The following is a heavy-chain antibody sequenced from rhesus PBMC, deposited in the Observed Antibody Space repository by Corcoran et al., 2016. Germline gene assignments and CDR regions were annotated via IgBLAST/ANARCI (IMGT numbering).Heavy chain of an antibody. J-gene: IGHJ5-2*02. CDR3: ARREVDNSLDV. CDR2: VYGGSGST. Sequence: QVQLQESGPGLVKPSETLSLTCAVSGGSISSSYWWSWIRQSPGKGLGWIGYVYGGSGSTSYNPSRKSRVTLSTDSSNDQFSLKLSSVTAADTAVYYCARREVDNSLDVWGRGVLVTVSS. CDR1: GGSISSSYW. V-gene: IGHV4S7*01.